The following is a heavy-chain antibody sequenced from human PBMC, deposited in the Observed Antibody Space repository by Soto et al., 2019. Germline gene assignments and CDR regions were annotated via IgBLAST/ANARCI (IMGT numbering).Heavy chain of an antibody. CDR1: PITVYNYAA. D-gene: IGHD2-2*01. J-gene: IGHJ6*02. CDR3: AKDRALENQTPYGMDV. V-gene: IGHV3-23*01. CDR2: ISGRADQK. Sequence: EVQLLESGGGLGQPGGSLRLSCVAAPITVYNYAAMSWVSQAPGKGLEWVSTISGRADQKYYADSVKGRFTISRDNSKNRLYLQMNSLRVEDTAVYYCAKDRALENQTPYGMDVWGQGTTVTV.